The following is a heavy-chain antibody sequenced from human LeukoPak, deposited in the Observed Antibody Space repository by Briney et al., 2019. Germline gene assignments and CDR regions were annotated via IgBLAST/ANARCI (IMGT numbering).Heavy chain of an antibody. D-gene: IGHD5-18*01. V-gene: IGHV4-38-2*02. CDR3: ARGGAKDGYSYGYAFDY. CDR1: GYSISSGYY. CDR2: IYHSGST. J-gene: IGHJ4*02. Sequence: PSETLSLTCTVSGYSISSGYYWGWIRQPPGKGLEWIGSIYHSGSTYYNPSLKSRVTISVDTSKNQFSLKLSSVTAADTAVYYCARGGAKDGYSYGYAFDYWGQGTLVTVSS.